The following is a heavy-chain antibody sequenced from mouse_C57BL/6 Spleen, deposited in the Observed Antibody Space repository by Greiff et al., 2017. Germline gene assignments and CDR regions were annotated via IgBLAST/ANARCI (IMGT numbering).Heavy chain of an antibody. CDR3: ATGPTGGAMDY. J-gene: IGHJ4*01. D-gene: IGHD1-1*01. CDR1: GYTFTSYW. Sequence: VQLQQPGAELVKPGASVKLSCKASGYTFTSYWMHWVKQRPGRGLEGIGRIDPNRGGTKYNEKFKSKATLTVDKPSSTAYMQLSSLTSEDSAVYYCATGPTGGAMDYWGQGTSVTVSS. CDR2: IDPNRGGT. V-gene: IGHV1-72*01.